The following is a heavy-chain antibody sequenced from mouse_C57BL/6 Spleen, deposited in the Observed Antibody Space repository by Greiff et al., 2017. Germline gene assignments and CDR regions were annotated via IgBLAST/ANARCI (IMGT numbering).Heavy chain of an antibody. J-gene: IGHJ2*01. V-gene: IGHV1-81*01. CDR3: ARSRDSNYAFDY. Sequence: VKLQESGAELARPGASVKLSCKASGYTFTSYGISWVKQRTGQGLEWIGEIYPRSGNTYYNEKFKGKATLTADKSSSTAYMELRSLTSEDSAVYVCARSRDSNYAFDYWGQGTTLTVSS. D-gene: IGHD2-5*01. CDR2: IYPRSGNT. CDR1: GYTFTSYG.